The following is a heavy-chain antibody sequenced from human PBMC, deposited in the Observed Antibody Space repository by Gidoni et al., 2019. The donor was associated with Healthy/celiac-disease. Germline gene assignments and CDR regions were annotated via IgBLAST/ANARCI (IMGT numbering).Heavy chain of an antibody. J-gene: IGHJ6*02. CDR2: IWYDGSNK. CDR3: ARDPGYCSSTSCYPSGMDV. V-gene: IGHV3-33*01. CDR1: GFTFSSYG. Sequence: QVQLVESGGGVVQPGRSLRLSCAASGFTFSSYGMHWVRQAPGKGLEWGAVIWYDGSNKYYADSVKGRFTISRDNSKNTLYLQMNSLRAEDTAVYYCARDPGYCSSTSCYPSGMDVWGQGTTVTVSS. D-gene: IGHD2-2*03.